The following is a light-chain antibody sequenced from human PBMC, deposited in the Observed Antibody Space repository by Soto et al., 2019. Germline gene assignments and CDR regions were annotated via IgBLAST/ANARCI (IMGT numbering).Light chain of an antibody. Sequence: QSALTQPASVSGSPGQSITISCTGGSSDVGGYNYVSWFQQHPGKAPKLMIYDVSNRPSGVSNRFSGSKSGNTASLTISGLQAEDEADYYCSSYTTSGTGVFGGGTKVTVL. CDR2: DVS. J-gene: IGLJ3*02. CDR1: SSDVGGYNY. CDR3: SSYTTSGTGV. V-gene: IGLV2-14*01.